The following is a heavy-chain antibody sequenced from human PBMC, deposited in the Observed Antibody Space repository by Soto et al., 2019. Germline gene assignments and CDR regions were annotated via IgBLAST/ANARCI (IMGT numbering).Heavy chain of an antibody. J-gene: IGHJ4*02. CDR2: IYYSGTT. CDR3: ARSQRGRTAFTFDY. CDR1: SDSVGNENYY. Sequence: SETLSLTCTVSSDSVGNENYYWARIRQSPGKGLEWIGYIYYSGTTNYNSHLKSRVTLSVDTSRNQFSLSLTSVTAADTAVYFCARSQRGRTAFTFDYWGQGVLVTVSS. D-gene: IGHD1-26*01. V-gene: IGHV4-61*01.